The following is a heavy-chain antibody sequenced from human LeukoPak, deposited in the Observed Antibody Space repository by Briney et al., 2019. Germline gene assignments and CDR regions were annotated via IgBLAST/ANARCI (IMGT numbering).Heavy chain of an antibody. J-gene: IGHJ5*02. CDR3: ARDLGLRGVTNWFDT. CDR1: AYTFSNYL. D-gene: IGHD3-10*01. Sequence: ASVKVSCKASAYTFSNYLIHWVRQAPGQGLEWMGMIDPNGGSTGYAQKFQGRVTMTRDTSTSTVYMELNSLRSEDTALYYCARDLGLRGVTNWFDTWGQGTLVTVSS. V-gene: IGHV1-46*01. CDR2: IDPNGGST.